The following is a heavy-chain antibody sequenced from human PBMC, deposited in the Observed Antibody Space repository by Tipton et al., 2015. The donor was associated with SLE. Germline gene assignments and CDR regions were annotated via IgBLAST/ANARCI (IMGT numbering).Heavy chain of an antibody. J-gene: IGHJ3*02. CDR2: IYYSGST. Sequence: TLSLTCTVSGGSISSYYWSWIRQPPGKGLEWIGYIYYSGSTNYNPSLKSRVTISVDTSKNQFSLKLSSVTAADTAVYYCAEGVLPWAAFDIWGQGTTVTVSS. CDR3: AEGVLPWAAFDI. V-gene: IGHV4-59*07. CDR1: GGSISSYY. D-gene: IGHD3-10*01.